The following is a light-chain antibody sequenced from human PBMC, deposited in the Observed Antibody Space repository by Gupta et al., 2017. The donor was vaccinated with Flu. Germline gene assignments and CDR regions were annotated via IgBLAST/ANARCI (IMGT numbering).Light chain of an antibody. CDR2: DNN. V-gene: IGLV1-44*01. Sequence: QSVLTQPPSASGTPGQRVTISCSGSRSDIGSNIVNWYQQVPGTAPRLLIYDNNKRPLGVPDRVSGSKSGTSASLAISGLQSEEEADYFCATWDDTRNRQVFGGGSKLTVL. CDR1: RSDIGSNI. CDR3: ATWDDTRNRQV. J-gene: IGLJ3*02.